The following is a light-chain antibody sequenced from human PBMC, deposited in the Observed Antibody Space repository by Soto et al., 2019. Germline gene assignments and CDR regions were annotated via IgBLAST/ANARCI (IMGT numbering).Light chain of an antibody. CDR3: LQHNSYPWT. CDR2: AAS. CDR1: QGISTS. J-gene: IGKJ1*01. V-gene: IGKV1-17*03. Sequence: DIQMTQSPSSVSASVGDGVTITCRASQGISTSLGWYQQKPGKAPKLLIYAASTLESGVPSRFSGSGSGTEFTLTISSLQPEDFATYYCLQHNSYPWTFGQGTKVDIK.